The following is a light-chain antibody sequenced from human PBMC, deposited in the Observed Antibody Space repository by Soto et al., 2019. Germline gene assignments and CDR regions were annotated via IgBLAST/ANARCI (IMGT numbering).Light chain of an antibody. CDR3: QQYGSSPWT. Sequence: EIVLTQSPGTLSLSPGERVTLSCRASQSVSSNYLAWYQQKPGQAPRLLIYGASSRATGIPDRFSGSGSGTDFTLTISRLEPEDLAVYYCQQYGSSPWTFGQGTKLEIK. J-gene: IGKJ1*01. V-gene: IGKV3-20*01. CDR2: GAS. CDR1: QSVSSNY.